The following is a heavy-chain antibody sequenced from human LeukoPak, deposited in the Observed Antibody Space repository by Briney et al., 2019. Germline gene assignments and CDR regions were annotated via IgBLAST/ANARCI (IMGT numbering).Heavy chain of an antibody. CDR1: GFTFSSYS. D-gene: IGHD2-21*02. J-gene: IGHJ4*02. CDR2: ISSSSTTI. V-gene: IGHV3-48*04. Sequence: PGGSLRLSCAASGFTFSSYSMNWVRQAPGKGREWVSYISSSSTTIYYADSVKGRFTISRDNAKNSLYLQMNSLRAEDTAVYYCASDFENTGGDSFVDYWGQGTLVTVSS. CDR3: ASDFENTGGDSFVDY.